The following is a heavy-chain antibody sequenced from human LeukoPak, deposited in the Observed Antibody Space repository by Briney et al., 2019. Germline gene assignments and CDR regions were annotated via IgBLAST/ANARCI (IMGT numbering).Heavy chain of an antibody. D-gene: IGHD4-17*01. CDR3: ARVAYGDYYFDY. CDR1: GGSINNYY. J-gene: IGHJ4*02. Sequence: SETLSLTCTVPGGSINNYYWSWIRQPAGKGLEWIGRLYSSGSTNYNPSLKSRVTMSVDTSKNQFSLKLSSVTAADTAVYYCARVAYGDYYFDYWGQGTLVTVSS. V-gene: IGHV4-4*07. CDR2: LYSSGST.